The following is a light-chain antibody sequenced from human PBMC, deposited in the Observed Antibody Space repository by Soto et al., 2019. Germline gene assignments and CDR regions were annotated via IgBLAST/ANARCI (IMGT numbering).Light chain of an antibody. CDR2: GVT. CDR1: GSDIGAYNF. CDR3: YSYAGRNIWV. J-gene: IGLJ3*02. Sequence: ALAQPPSASGSPGQSVTISCTGSGSDIGAYNFVSWYQQHPGKAPKLMIFGVTERPSGVPDRFSGSKSGNTASLTVSGLQADDEAVYYCYSYAGRNIWVFGGGTKLTVL. V-gene: IGLV2-8*01.